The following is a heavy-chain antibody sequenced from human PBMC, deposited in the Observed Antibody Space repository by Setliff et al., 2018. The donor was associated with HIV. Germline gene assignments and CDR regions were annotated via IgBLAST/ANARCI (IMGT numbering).Heavy chain of an antibody. J-gene: IGHJ6*03. D-gene: IGHD3-10*01. Sequence: QTLTLTCTFSGFSLTTSGLRVSWIRQPPGKALELLARIDWDDDKTYNPSLKTRLIISKDTSKNQVVFTMTNMEPVDTGTYYCAHSRRGDGMNMVRGILTHYSYKYIDFWGKGTTVTVSS. CDR3: AHSRRGDGMNMVRGILTHYSYKYIDF. CDR1: GFSLTTSGLR. CDR2: IDWDDDK. V-gene: IGHV2-70*12.